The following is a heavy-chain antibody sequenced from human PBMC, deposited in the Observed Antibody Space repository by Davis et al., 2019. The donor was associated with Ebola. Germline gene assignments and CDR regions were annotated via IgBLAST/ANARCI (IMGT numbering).Heavy chain of an antibody. D-gene: IGHD3-3*01. V-gene: IGHV4-59*01. J-gene: IGHJ6*02. CDR2: IYYSGST. Sequence: SETLSLTCTVSGGSISSYYWSWIRQPPGKGLEWIGYIYYSGSTNYNPSLKIRVTISVDTSKNQFSLKLSSVTAADTAVYYCARSARYYDFWSGYYVMVGMDVWGQGTTVTVSS. CDR3: ARSARYYDFWSGYYVMVGMDV. CDR1: GGSISSYY.